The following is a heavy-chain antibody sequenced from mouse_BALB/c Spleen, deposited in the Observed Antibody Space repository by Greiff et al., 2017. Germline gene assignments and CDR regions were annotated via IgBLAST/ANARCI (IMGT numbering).Heavy chain of an antibody. CDR2: INPSNGGT. J-gene: IGHJ1*01. CDR3: TRSYYGSSYGGYWYFDV. Sequence: VQLQQSGAELVKPGASVKLSCKASGYTFTSYYMYWVKQRPGQGLEWIGEINPSNGGTNFNEKFKSKATLTVDKSSSTAYMQLSSLTSEDSAVYCCTRSYYGSSYGGYWYFDVWGAGTTVTVSS. D-gene: IGHD1-1*01. V-gene: IGHV1S81*02. CDR1: GYTFTSYY.